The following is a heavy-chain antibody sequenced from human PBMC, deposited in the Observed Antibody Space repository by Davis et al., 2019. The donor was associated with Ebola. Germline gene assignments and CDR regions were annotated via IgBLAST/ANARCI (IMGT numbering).Heavy chain of an antibody. CDR3: ARAGFDEVLDY. J-gene: IGHJ4*02. V-gene: IGHV3-30*04. Sequence: PWGSLRLSCAASGFIFRNYAMHWVRQAPGKGLEWVAVVSHSETERFYADSVNGRFTISRGNSENTLYLQLNSLTADDTSVYYCARAGFDEVLDYWGQGTPVTVSS. D-gene: IGHD3-3*01. CDR1: GFIFRNYA. CDR2: VSHSETER.